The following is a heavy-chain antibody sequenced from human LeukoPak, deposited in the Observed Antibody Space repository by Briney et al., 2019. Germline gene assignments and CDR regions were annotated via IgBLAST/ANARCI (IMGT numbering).Heavy chain of an antibody. CDR3: ARVKLRLTIFGVVTPPYFDY. D-gene: IGHD3-3*01. V-gene: IGHV4-34*01. J-gene: IGHJ4*02. CDR1: GGSFSGYY. Sequence: SETLSLTCAVYGGSFSGYYWSWIRQPPGKGLEWIGEINHSGGTNYNPSLKSRVTISVDTSKNQFSLKLSSVTAADTAVYYCARVKLRLTIFGVVTPPYFDYWGQGTLVTVSS. CDR2: INHSGGT.